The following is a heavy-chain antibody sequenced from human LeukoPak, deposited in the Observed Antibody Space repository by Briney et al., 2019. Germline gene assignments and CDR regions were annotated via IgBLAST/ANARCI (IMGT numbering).Heavy chain of an antibody. D-gene: IGHD5-12*01. CDR1: GYTFTGYY. Sequence: ASVKVSCKASGYTFTGYYMHWVRQAPGQGLEWMGWISAYNGNTNYAQKLQGRVTMTTDTSTSTAYMELRSLRSDDTAVYYCARDSVMDIVATIFSSRRYFDYWGQGTLVTVSS. J-gene: IGHJ4*02. V-gene: IGHV1-18*04. CDR3: ARDSVMDIVATIFSSRRYFDY. CDR2: ISAYNGNT.